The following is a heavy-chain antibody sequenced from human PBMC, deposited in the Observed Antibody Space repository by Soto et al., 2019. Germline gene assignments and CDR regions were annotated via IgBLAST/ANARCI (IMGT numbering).Heavy chain of an antibody. CDR1: GGSFSGYY. J-gene: IGHJ4*02. V-gene: IGHV4-34*01. CDR3: ARIRPSEPGPVLNYFAY. CDR2: INHSGST. D-gene: IGHD3-10*01. Sequence: PSETLSLSCAVYGGSFSGYYWSWIRQPPGKGLEWIGEINHSGSTNYNPSLKSRVTISVDTSKNQFSLKLSSVTAADTAVYYCARIRPSEPGPVLNYFAYWGQGTLVTVSS.